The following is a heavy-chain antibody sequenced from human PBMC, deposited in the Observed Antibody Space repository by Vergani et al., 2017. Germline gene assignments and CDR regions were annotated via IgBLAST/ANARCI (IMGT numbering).Heavy chain of an antibody. Sequence: QLQLQESGPGLVKPSQTLSLTCTVSGGSISSDDFYWSWIRQPPGKGLEWIGYIHYSGTTYYNSSLKSRVSMSVATSKKQFSLKMISVTAADTAVYYCARRCSTTCSTMGRAAFDIWGQGTMVTVSS. CDR1: GGSISSDDFY. CDR2: IHYSGTT. J-gene: IGHJ3*02. D-gene: IGHD2-2*01. CDR3: ARRCSTTCSTMGRAAFDI. V-gene: IGHV4-30-4*01.